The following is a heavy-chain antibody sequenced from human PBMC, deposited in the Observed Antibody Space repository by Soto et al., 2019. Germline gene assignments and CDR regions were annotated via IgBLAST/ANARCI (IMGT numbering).Heavy chain of an antibody. D-gene: IGHD3-9*01. J-gene: IGHJ4*02. Sequence: SSETLSLTCTVSGGSIISSSYYFFCIRQRPWNGLVWIGSIYYSGTTYYNPSLKSRVTISVDTSKNQFSLKLSSVTAADTAVYYCARHRGYYDILTGYYTELNFDYWGQGTLVTVSS. CDR2: IYYSGTT. CDR1: GGSIISSSYY. V-gene: IGHV4-39*01. CDR3: ARHRGYYDILTGYYTELNFDY.